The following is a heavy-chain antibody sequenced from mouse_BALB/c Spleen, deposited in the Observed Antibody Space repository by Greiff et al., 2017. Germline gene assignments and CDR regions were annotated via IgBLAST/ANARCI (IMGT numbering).Heavy chain of an antibody. J-gene: IGHJ4*01. CDR1: GYSFTSYY. CDR3: ARGIYYGNYSYAMDY. CDR2: IFPGSGNT. Sequence: QVHVKQSGPELVKPGASVKISCKASGYSFTSYYIHWVKQRPGQGLEWIGWIFPGSGNTKYNEKFKGKATLTADTSSSTAYMQLSSLTSEDSAVYFCARGIYYGNYSYAMDYWGQGTSVTVSS. D-gene: IGHD2-1*01. V-gene: IGHV1-66*01.